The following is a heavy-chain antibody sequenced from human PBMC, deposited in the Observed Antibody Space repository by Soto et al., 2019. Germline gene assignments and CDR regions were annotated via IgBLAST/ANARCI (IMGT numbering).Heavy chain of an antibody. CDR2: ISASGGST. V-gene: IGHV3-23*01. CDR1: GFTFSSYA. Sequence: EVQLLESGGGLVQPGGSLRLSCAASGFTFSSYAMSWVRQAPGKGLEWVSAISASGGSTYYADSVKGRFTISKDSSKNTVVLQINSRRAEDTAVYYCAKGSSAVYCFDYWGQGPLVTVSS. D-gene: IGHD2-15*01. J-gene: IGHJ4*02. CDR3: AKGSSAVYCFDY.